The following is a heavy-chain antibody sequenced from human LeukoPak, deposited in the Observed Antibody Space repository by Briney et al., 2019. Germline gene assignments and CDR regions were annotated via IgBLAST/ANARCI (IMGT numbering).Heavy chain of an antibody. J-gene: IGHJ4*02. D-gene: IGHD1-26*01. CDR1: GYTITSYW. V-gene: IGHV5-51*01. CDR2: IYPGDSDT. Sequence: GESLKISCKASGYTITSYWIGWVRQLPGRGLEWMGIIYPGDSDTRYSPSFQGQVTISADKSISTAYLQWSSLKASDTAMYYCARLSGSYGYFDYWGQGTLVTVSS. CDR3: ARLSGSYGYFDY.